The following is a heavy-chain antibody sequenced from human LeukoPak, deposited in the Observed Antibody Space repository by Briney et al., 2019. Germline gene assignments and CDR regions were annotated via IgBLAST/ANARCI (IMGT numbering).Heavy chain of an antibody. CDR2: INHSGST. Sequence: PSETLSLTCAVYGGSFSGYYWSWIRQPPGKGLEWIGEINHSGSTNYNPSLKSRVTISVDTSKNQFSLKLSSVTAADTAVYYCARSFEVTEGDWFDPWGQGTLVTVSS. CDR3: ARSFEVTEGDWFDP. J-gene: IGHJ5*02. V-gene: IGHV4-34*01. D-gene: IGHD3-16*01. CDR1: GGSFSGYY.